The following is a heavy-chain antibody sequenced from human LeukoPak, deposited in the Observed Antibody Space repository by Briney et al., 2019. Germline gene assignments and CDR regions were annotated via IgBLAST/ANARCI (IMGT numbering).Heavy chain of an antibody. CDR1: GFTFSSYG. V-gene: IGHV3-33*06. CDR3: AKAAKKYYFDY. J-gene: IGHJ4*02. Sequence: GRSLRLSCAASGFTFSSYGMHWVRQAPGKGLEWVAVIWYDGSNKYYADSVKGRFTISRDNSKNTLYLQVNSLRAEDTAVYYCAKAAKKYYFDYWGQGTLVTVSS. CDR2: IWYDGSNK.